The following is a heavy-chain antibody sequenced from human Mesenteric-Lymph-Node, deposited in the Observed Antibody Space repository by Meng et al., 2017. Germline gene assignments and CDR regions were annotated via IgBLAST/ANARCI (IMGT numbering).Heavy chain of an antibody. CDR3: ARGVFDYYDSSGYYLFDF. Sequence: QLGQPVAEVKKPGASVKVSCKASGYTFTSYDINWVRQATGQGLEWMGWMNPNSGNTGYAQKFQGRVTITRNTSISTAYMELSSLRSEDTAVYYCARGVFDYYDSSGYYLFDFWGQGTLVTVSS. CDR2: MNPNSGNT. V-gene: IGHV1-8*03. D-gene: IGHD3-22*01. CDR1: GYTFTSYD. J-gene: IGHJ4*02.